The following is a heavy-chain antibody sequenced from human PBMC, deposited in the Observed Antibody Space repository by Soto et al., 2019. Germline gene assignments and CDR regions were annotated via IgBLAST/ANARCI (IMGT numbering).Heavy chain of an antibody. J-gene: IGHJ4*02. CDR3: AREPLAHSYFDF. CDR2: LYNAERT. V-gene: IGHV4-4*07. CDR1: GGSVSSHY. Sequence: TLSLTCTVSGGSVSSHYWSWIRQPAGKGLEWLGRLYNAERTSYNPSLKGRVTMSMDTSNNQFSLKLTSVTAADTAVYFCAREPLAHSYFDFWGQGTLVTVSS.